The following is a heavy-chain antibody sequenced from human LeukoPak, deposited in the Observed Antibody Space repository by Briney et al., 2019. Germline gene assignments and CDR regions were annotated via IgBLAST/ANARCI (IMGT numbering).Heavy chain of an antibody. CDR2: IIPIFGTA. CDR3: ARDPYCGGDCYPLTGY. J-gene: IGHJ4*02. D-gene: IGHD2-21*02. V-gene: IGHV1-69*13. Sequence: SVTVSCKASGGTFSSYAISWVRQAPGQGLEWMGGIIPIFGTANYAQKFQGRVTITADESTSTAYMELSSLRSEDTAVYYCARDPYCGGDCYPLTGYWGQGTLVTVSS. CDR1: GGTFSSYA.